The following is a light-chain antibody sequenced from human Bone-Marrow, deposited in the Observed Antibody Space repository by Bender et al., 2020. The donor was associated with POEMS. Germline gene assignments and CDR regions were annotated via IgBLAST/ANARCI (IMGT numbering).Light chain of an antibody. V-gene: IGLV2-11*01. CDR1: TSDVGDYDH. J-gene: IGLJ1*01. CDR2: DVT. CDR3: QSYDSSLSAYV. Sequence: QSALTQPRSVSGSRGQSVTISCTGTTSDVGDYDHVSWYQHHPGKAPKLIIYDVTQRPSGVPDRFSASKSGNTASLTISGLQVEDEADYYCQSYDSSLSAYVFGTGTKVTVL.